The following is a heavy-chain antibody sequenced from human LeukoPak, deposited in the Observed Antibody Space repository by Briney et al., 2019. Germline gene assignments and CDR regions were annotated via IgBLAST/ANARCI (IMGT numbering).Heavy chain of an antibody. D-gene: IGHD2-15*01. J-gene: IGHJ6*03. Sequence: PGGSLRLSCAASGFTFSSYAMHWVRQAPGKGLEWVAVISYDGSNKYYADSVKGRFTISRDNSKNTLYLQMNSLRAEDTAVYYCARDGVADAMDYYYMDVWGKGTTVTVSS. V-gene: IGHV3-30*01. CDR1: GFTFSSYA. CDR2: ISYDGSNK. CDR3: ARDGVADAMDYYYMDV.